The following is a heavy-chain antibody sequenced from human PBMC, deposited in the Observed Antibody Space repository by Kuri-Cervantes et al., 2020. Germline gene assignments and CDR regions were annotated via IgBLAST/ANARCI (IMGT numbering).Heavy chain of an antibody. V-gene: IGHV1-69*13. CDR1: GGTFSSYA. CDR3: ARRYCSSTSCYHNWLDP. Sequence: SVKVSCKASGGTFSSYAISWVRQAPGQGLEWMGGIIPIFGTANYAQKFQGRVTITADESTSTAYMELSSLRSEDTAVYYCARRYCSSTSCYHNWLDPWGQGTLVTVSS. CDR2: IIPIFGTA. D-gene: IGHD2-2*01. J-gene: IGHJ5*02.